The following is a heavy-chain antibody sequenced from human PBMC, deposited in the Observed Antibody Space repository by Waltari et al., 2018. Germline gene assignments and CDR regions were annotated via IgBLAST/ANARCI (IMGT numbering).Heavy chain of an antibody. J-gene: IGHJ4*02. V-gene: IGHV3-53*02. CDR3: ARDVGGDGYSLCDY. D-gene: IGHD4-4*01. CDR2: FYSDGST. CDR1: GFIVSANH. Sequence: EVQLVETGGGLIQPGGSLRLSCAASGFIVSANHMNWVRQAPGKVLEWVSVFYSDGSTFYADSVKGRFSMSRDNSKNTLYLQMSSLRAEDTAVYYCARDVGGDGYSLCDYWGQGTLVTVSS.